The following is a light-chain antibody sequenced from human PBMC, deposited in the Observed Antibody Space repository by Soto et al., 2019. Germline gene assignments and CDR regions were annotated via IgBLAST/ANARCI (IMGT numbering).Light chain of an antibody. V-gene: IGKV3-11*01. Sequence: DIVLTQSPSTLALSPGERATLSCRASQSVSSYLAWYQQKPGQAPRLLIYDASNRANGIPARFSGSGSGTDFTLTINSLQPEDFATYYCQQSCNAPITFGQGTRLEIK. CDR2: DAS. CDR3: QQSCNAPIT. J-gene: IGKJ5*01. CDR1: QSVSSY.